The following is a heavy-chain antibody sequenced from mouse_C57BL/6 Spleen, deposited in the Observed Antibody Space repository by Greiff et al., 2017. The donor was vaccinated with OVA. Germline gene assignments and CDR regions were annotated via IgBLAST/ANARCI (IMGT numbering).Heavy chain of an antibody. Sequence: EVKLVESGPELVKPGASVKISCKASGYSFTDYNMNWVKQSNGKSLEWIGVINPNYGTTSYNQKFKGKATLTVDQSSSTSYMQLNSLTSEDSAVYYCARYGNYGLYYAMDYWGQGTSVTVSS. CDR2: INPNYGTT. J-gene: IGHJ4*01. CDR3: ARYGNYGLYYAMDY. CDR1: GYSFTDYN. D-gene: IGHD2-1*01. V-gene: IGHV1-39*01.